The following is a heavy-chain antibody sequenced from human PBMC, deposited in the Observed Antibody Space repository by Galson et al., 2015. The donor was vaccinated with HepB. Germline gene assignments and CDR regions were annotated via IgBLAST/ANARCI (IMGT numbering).Heavy chain of an antibody. Sequence: SLRLSCAASGFTFSSYWMSWVRQAPGKGLEWVANIKQDGSKKYYVDSVKGRFTISRDNAKNSLYLQMNSLRAEDTAVYYCAREGGGMVYAHSYYFDYWGQGTLVTVSS. J-gene: IGHJ4*02. CDR3: AREGGGMVYAHSYYFDY. V-gene: IGHV3-7*03. CDR1: GFTFSSYW. CDR2: IKQDGSKK. D-gene: IGHD2-8*01.